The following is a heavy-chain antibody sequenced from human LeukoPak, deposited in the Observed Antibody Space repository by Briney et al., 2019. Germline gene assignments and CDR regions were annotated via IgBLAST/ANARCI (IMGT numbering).Heavy chain of an antibody. Sequence: ASVKVSCKASGYTFTSYGISWVRQAPGQGLEWMGWISAYNGNTNYAQKLQGRVTMTTDTSTSTAYMELRSLRSDDTAVYYCARGAFRDFWSGYAKDGYYYYGMDVWGQGTTVTVSS. D-gene: IGHD3-3*01. CDR2: ISAYNGNT. V-gene: IGHV1-18*01. CDR3: ARGAFRDFWSGYAKDGYYYYGMDV. CDR1: GYTFTSYG. J-gene: IGHJ6*02.